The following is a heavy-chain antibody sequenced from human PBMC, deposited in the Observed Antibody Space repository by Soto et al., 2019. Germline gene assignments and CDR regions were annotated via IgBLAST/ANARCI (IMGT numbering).Heavy chain of an antibody. CDR1: GGSISSSSYY. V-gene: IGHV4-39*01. D-gene: IGHD2-15*01. CDR3: ARQGYCSGGSCYLKWFDP. J-gene: IGHJ5*02. CDR2: IYYSGST. Sequence: SETLSLTCTVSGGSISSSSYYWGWIRQPPGKGLEWIGSIYYSGSTYYNPSLKSRVTISVDTSKNQFSLKLSSVTAADTAVYYCARQGYCSGGSCYLKWFDPWGQGTLVTVS.